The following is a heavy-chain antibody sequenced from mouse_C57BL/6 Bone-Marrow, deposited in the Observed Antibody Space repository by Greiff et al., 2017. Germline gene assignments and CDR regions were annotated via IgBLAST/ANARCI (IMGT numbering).Heavy chain of an antibody. CDR1: GYTFTDHT. CDR3: ARKGWGYAMDY. CDR2: IYPRDGST. Sequence: VKVVESDAELVKPGASVKISCKVSGYTFTDHTIHWMKQRPEQGLEWIGYIYPRDGSTKYNEKFKGKATLTADKSSSTAYMQLSSLTSEDSAVYFCARKGWGYAMDYWGQGTSVTVSS. J-gene: IGHJ4*01. D-gene: IGHD3-3*01. V-gene: IGHV1-78*01.